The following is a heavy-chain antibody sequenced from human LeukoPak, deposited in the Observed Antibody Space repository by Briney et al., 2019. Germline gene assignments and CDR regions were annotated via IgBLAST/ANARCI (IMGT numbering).Heavy chain of an antibody. CDR2: INHSGST. J-gene: IGHJ5*02. D-gene: IGHD3-10*01. CDR1: GGSISSGGYS. Sequence: PSQTLSLTCAVSGGSISSGGYSWNWIRQPPGKGLEWIGEINHSGSTNYNPSLKSRVTISVDTSKNQFSLKLSSVTAADTAVYYCARDAYYYGSGSYRYNWFDPWGQGTLVTVSS. V-gene: IGHV4-30-2*01. CDR3: ARDAYYYGSGSYRYNWFDP.